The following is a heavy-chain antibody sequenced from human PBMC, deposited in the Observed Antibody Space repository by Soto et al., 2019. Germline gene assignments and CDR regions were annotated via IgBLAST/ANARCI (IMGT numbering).Heavy chain of an antibody. V-gene: IGHV3-73*02. D-gene: IGHD6-13*01. CDR3: TRAPDGNNADY. J-gene: IGHJ4*02. CDR1: GFIFSGTT. CDR2: IRGRADNYAT. Sequence: EVQLVESGGDLVQPGGSLKLSCAASGFIFSGTTIHWVRQASGEGLEWVGRIRGRADNYATGYAASGKGGFTISRDDSKKTAYLQMNSLKTEDTAVYFCTRAPDGNNADYWGQGTLVTVSS.